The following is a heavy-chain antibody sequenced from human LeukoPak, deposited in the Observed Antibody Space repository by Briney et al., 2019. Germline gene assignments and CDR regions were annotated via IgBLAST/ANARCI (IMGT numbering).Heavy chain of an antibody. CDR2: IYPRDGST. CDR3: ARDQEAFDY. J-gene: IGHJ4*02. V-gene: IGHV1-46*01. Sequence: ASVKVSCKASGYSFTSNYIHWVRQAPGQGLEWMGMIYPRDGSTSYAQKFQGRVTMTRDTSTSTVHTELSGLRSEDTAVYYCARDQEAFDYWGQGTLVTVSS. CDR1: GYSFTSNY.